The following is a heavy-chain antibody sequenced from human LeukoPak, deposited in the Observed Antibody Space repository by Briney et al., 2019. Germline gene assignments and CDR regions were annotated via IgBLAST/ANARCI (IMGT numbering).Heavy chain of an antibody. Sequence: GSSVKVSCKASGGTFSSYAISWVRQAPGQGLEWMGGIIPIFGTANYAQKFQVRVTITTDESTSTAYMELSSLRSEDTAVYYCARDGEDIVVVPAAYWGQGTLVTVSS. V-gene: IGHV1-69*05. CDR2: IIPIFGTA. CDR1: GGTFSSYA. D-gene: IGHD2-2*01. CDR3: ARDGEDIVVVPAAY. J-gene: IGHJ4*02.